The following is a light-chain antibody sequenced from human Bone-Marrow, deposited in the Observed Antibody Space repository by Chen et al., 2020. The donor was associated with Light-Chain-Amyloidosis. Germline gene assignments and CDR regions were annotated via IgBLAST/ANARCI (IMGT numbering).Light chain of an antibody. CDR3: CSFAGNDDWV. Sequence: QSALTQPPSASGSLGQSVTISCAGTSGDLGGYDFVSWYQQHPGKAPKLMIHEGTKRPSGVPSRFSGFKSGNTASLTVSGLQAEDEADYYCCSFAGNDDWVFGGGTKLTVL. CDR1: SGDLGGYDF. V-gene: IGLV2-8*01. J-gene: IGLJ3*02. CDR2: EGT.